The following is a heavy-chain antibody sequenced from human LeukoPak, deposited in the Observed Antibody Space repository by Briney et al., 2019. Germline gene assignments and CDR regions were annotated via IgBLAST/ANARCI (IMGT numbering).Heavy chain of an antibody. CDR2: TKNVYTT. CDR1: GITFNNYW. V-gene: IGHV3-64*02. J-gene: IGHJ5*02. Sequence: GGSLRLSCAASGITFNNYWLHWIRQAPGKGLEYVSHTKNVYTTHYADSVKGRFIISRDNSKNTLYLQMGGLTVDDMAVYYCARGARDGYNLWGQGTLVTVSP. CDR3: ARGARDGYNL. D-gene: IGHD5-24*01.